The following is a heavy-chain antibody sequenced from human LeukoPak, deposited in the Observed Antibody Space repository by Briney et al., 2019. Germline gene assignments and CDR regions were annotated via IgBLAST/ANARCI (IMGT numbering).Heavy chain of an antibody. CDR2: INPSGGST. D-gene: IGHD3-10*01. Sequence: AASVKVSCQASGYTFTSYYMHWVRQAPGQGLEWMGIINPSGGSTSYAQKFQGRVTMTRDTSTSTVYMELSSLRSEDTAVYYCARAGMARGYFDLWGRGTLVTVSS. J-gene: IGHJ2*01. CDR1: GYTFTSYY. V-gene: IGHV1-46*01. CDR3: ARAGMARGYFDL.